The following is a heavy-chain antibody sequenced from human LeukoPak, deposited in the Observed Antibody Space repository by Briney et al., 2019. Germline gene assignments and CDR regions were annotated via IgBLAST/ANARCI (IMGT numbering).Heavy chain of an antibody. J-gene: IGHJ3*02. CDR2: INSDGSST. Sequence: GGSLRLSCAVSGFTFSSNWMHWVRQVPGKGLVWVSRINSDGSSTSYADSVKGRFTISRDNAKNSLYLQLNSLRAEDTAVYYCARGSRFGVVERDAFDIWGQGTMVTVSS. V-gene: IGHV3-74*01. CDR3: ARGSRFGVVERDAFDI. D-gene: IGHD3-3*01. CDR1: GFTFSSNW.